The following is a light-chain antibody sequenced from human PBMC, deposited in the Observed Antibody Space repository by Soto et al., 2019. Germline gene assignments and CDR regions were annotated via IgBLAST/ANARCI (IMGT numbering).Light chain of an antibody. CDR3: QQYAYSPPVWT. CDR1: QSVRGSY. V-gene: IGKV3-20*01. CDR2: AAS. Sequence: EIVLTQSPGTLSLSPGERATLSCRASQSVRGSYLAWYQQKPGQTPRLFIYAASSRATGIPDRFSGSGSGTDFTLTISRLEPEDFAVYYCQQYAYSPPVWTFGQGTKVEIK. J-gene: IGKJ1*01.